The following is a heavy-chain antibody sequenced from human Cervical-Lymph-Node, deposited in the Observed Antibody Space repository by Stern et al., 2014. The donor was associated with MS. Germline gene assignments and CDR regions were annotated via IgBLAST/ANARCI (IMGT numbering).Heavy chain of an antibody. CDR1: GYKFSIYW. V-gene: IGHV5-51*01. Sequence: EDQLVESGAELIRPGESLKISWKGSGYKFSIYWIAWVRQMPGKGLEWMGIIYPGDSETRYSPYFQGQVTISADKSTSTAYLQWSSLNASDTAMYFCARQTTAWASDVWGQGTLVTVSS. D-gene: IGHD1-14*01. CDR2: IYPGDSET. CDR3: ARQTTAWASDV. J-gene: IGHJ4*02.